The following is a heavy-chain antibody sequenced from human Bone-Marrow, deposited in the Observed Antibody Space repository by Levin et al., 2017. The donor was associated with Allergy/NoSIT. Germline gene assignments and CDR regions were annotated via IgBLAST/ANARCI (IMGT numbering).Heavy chain of an antibody. D-gene: IGHD1-7*01. CDR1: GFTFYSYA. J-gene: IGHJ6*02. CDR2: ISGSGGTT. Sequence: PGGSLRLSYSASGFTFYSYAMNWVRQAPGKGLEWVSSISGSGGTTYYADSVKGRFTISRDNSRNTLYLEMNILRAEDTAVYYCARERITGTTWGGIYGMDVWGQGTTVTVSS. CDR3: ARERITGTTWGGIYGMDV. V-gene: IGHV3-23*01.